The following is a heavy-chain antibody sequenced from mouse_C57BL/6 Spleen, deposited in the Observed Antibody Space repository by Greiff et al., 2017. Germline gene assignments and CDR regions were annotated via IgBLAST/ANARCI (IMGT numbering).Heavy chain of an antibody. J-gene: IGHJ4*01. CDR1: GYSFTGYY. Sequence: VQLKESGPELVKPGASVKISCKASGYSFTGYYMNWVKQSPEKSLEWIGEINPSTGGTTYNQKFKAKATLTVDKSSSTAYMQLKSLTSEDSAVYYRARSYCYEAMDYWGQGTSVTVSS. V-gene: IGHV1-42*01. D-gene: IGHD1-1*01. CDR3: ARSYCYEAMDY. CDR2: INPSTGGT.